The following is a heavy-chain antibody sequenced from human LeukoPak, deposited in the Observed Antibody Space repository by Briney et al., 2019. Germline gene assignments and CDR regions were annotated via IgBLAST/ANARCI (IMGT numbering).Heavy chain of an antibody. CDR3: AREERTTKADYGFDY. J-gene: IGHJ4*02. Sequence: SETLSLTCTVSGGSISTDNCYWGWIRQPPGKRLEWIGYIYYSGSTNYNPSLKSRVTISVDTSKNQFSLKLSSVTAADTAVYYCAREERTTKADYGFDYWGQGTLVTVSS. V-gene: IGHV4-61*01. CDR1: GGSISTDNCY. CDR2: IYYSGST. D-gene: IGHD4-17*01.